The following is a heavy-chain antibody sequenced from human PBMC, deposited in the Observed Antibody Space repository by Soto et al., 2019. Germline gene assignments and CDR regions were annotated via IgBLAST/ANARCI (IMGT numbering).Heavy chain of an antibody. CDR2: ISYDGSNK. J-gene: IGHJ4*02. CDR3: AKDIDYYDSSGYSYGDY. CDR1: GFTFSSYG. Sequence: GGSLRLSCAASGFTFSSYGMHWVRQAPGKGLEWVAVISYDGSNKYYADSVKGRFTISRDNSKNTLYLQMNSLRAEDTAVYYCAKDIDYYDSSGYSYGDYWGQGTLVTVSS. D-gene: IGHD3-22*01. V-gene: IGHV3-30*18.